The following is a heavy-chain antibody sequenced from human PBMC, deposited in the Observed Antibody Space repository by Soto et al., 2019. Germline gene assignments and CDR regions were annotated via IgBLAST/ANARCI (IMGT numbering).Heavy chain of an antibody. Sequence: SETLSLTCTVSGGSISSSSYYWGWIRQPPGKGLEWIGSIYYSGSTYYNPSLKSRVTISVDTSKNQFSLKLSSVTAADTAAYYCAPLWFGELYYYYGMDVWGQGTTVTVSS. D-gene: IGHD3-10*01. CDR2: IYYSGST. CDR1: GGSISSSSYY. J-gene: IGHJ6*02. CDR3: APLWFGELYYYYGMDV. V-gene: IGHV4-39*01.